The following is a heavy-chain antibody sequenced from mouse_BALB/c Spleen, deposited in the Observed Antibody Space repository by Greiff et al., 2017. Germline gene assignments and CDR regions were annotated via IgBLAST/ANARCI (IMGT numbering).Heavy chain of an antibody. J-gene: IGHJ3*01. CDR1: GYSITSDYA. Sequence: EVKLVESGPGLVKPSQSLSLTCTVTGYSITSDYAWNWIRQFPGNKLEWMGYISYSGSTSYNPSLKSRISITRDTSKNQFFLQLNSVTTEDTATYYCARGVTTDLAYWGQGTLVTVSA. D-gene: IGHD1-1*01. CDR3: ARGVTTDLAY. CDR2: ISYSGST. V-gene: IGHV3-2*02.